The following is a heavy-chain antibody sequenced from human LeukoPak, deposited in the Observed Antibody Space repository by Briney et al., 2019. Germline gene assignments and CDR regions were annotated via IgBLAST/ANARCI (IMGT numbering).Heavy chain of an antibody. Sequence: GASVKVSCKASGYTFTSYDINWVRQATGQGLEWMGWMNPNSGNTGYAQKFQGRVTMTRNTSISTAYMELSSLRSKDTAVYYCARGSGSYFFYYYYGMDVWGQGTTVTVSS. CDR1: GYTFTSYD. J-gene: IGHJ6*02. CDR3: ARGSGSYFFYYYYGMDV. D-gene: IGHD3-10*01. V-gene: IGHV1-8*01. CDR2: MNPNSGNT.